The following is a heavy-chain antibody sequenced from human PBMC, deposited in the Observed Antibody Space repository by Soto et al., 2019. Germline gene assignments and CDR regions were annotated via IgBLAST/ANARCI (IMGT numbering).Heavy chain of an antibody. D-gene: IGHD4-4*01. CDR3: ARHALQAAHQHFDY. CDR2: IYPADSDT. Sequence: GESLKISCEGSGYSFTTYWIGWVRQMPGKGLEWMGIIYPADSDTRYSPSFQGQVTISADKSINTAYLQWSSLKASDTAMYFCARHALQAAHQHFDYWGQGTLVIVSS. CDR1: GYSFTTYW. V-gene: IGHV5-51*01. J-gene: IGHJ4*02.